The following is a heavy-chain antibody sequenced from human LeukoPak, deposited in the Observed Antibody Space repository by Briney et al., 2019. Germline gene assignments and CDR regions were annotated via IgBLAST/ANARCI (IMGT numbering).Heavy chain of an antibody. D-gene: IGHD6-19*01. V-gene: IGHV3-7*03. CDR2: IKEDGGVE. CDR1: GFTFSSHW. J-gene: IGHJ4*02. Sequence: GGSLRLSCTASGFTFSSHWMTWVRQPPGKGLEWVANIKEDGGVEYYVDSVKGRFTISRDNTKNALYLQMNNLRADDTAVYFCARDSRWLLDSWGQGTLITVSS. CDR3: ARDSRWLLDS.